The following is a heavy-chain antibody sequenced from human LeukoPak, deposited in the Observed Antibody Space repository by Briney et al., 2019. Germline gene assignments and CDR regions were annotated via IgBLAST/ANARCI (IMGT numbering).Heavy chain of an antibody. J-gene: IGHJ5*02. D-gene: IGHD1-26*01. Sequence: GGSLRLFCAVSGFTFTNYWMTWVRQAPGKGLEWVANIDQDETEKFYVDSVVGRFTISRDNGKNFLYLQMNSLRAEDTAVYYCAKSGGFFDTWGQGTLVTVSS. CDR3: AKSGGFFDT. CDR2: IDQDETEK. CDR1: GFTFTNYW. V-gene: IGHV3-7*01.